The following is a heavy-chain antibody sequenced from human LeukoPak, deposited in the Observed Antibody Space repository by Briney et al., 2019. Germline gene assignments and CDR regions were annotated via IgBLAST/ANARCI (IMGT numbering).Heavy chain of an antibody. V-gene: IGHV3-23*01. CDR3: AKHGRLTGGNSEIDY. CDR2: ISGSGSTT. CDR1: GFTFSNYA. Sequence: GGSLRLSCAASGFTFSNYAMTWVRQAPGEGLEWVSDISGSGSTTYYADSVKGRFTISRDNSKNTLYLQVDSLRAEDTALYYCAKHGRLTGGNSEIDYWGRGILVTVS. J-gene: IGHJ4*02. D-gene: IGHD4-23*01.